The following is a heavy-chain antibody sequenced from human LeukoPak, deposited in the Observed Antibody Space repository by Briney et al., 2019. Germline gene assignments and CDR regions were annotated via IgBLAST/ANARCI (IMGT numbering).Heavy chain of an antibody. CDR1: AGSISDYY. V-gene: IGHV4-59*01. CDR3: ARSGLGGVVSN. J-gene: IGHJ4*02. Sequence: SETLSLTCTVSAGSISDYYWSWIRQPPGKTLEWLGYIYYTGSTNYNPSLESRVTLSVDTSKNQFSLKLSSVTAADTAVYYCARSGLGGVVSNWGQGTLVTVSS. D-gene: IGHD3-3*01. CDR2: IYYTGST.